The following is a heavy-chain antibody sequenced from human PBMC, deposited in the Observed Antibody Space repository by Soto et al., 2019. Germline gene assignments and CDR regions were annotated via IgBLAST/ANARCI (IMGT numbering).Heavy chain of an antibody. D-gene: IGHD3-10*01. CDR1: GGSITGTTNY. CDR2: VDYTGST. Sequence: SETLSLTCTVSGGSITGTTNYWGWIRQPPGKGLEWIGTVDYTGSTNYNPSLESRVTISVDTSKNQFSLNLRSVTAADTAVYYCARRTPLYASESSRFDPWGQGALVTVSS. J-gene: IGHJ5*02. CDR3: ARRTPLYASESSRFDP. V-gene: IGHV4-39*01.